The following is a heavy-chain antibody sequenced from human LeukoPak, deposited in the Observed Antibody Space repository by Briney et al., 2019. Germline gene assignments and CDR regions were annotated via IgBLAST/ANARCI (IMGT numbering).Heavy chain of an antibody. Sequence: SVKVSCKHSGGTFSSYAISWVRQAPGQGREWMGRIIPIFGTANYAQKFQGRLTSTPDESTSTAYKELSSLRSEDTAVHYCARVGATVTTDWYFDLWGRGTLVTVSS. CDR1: GGTFSSYA. V-gene: IGHV1-69*15. CDR2: IIPIFGTA. CDR3: ARVGATVTTDWYFDL. D-gene: IGHD4-17*01. J-gene: IGHJ2*01.